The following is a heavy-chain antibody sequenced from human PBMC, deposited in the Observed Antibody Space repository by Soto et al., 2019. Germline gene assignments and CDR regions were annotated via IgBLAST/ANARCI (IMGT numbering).Heavy chain of an antibody. V-gene: IGHV1-69*15. Sequence: QVQLVQSGAEVKKPGSSVKVSCKASGGTFSSYTISWVRQAPGQGLEWMGRIIPIFGTTTYAQKFQGRVTITADEATSTAYMELSSLRSEDTAVYYCARGLGTNAGGSWGQGTLVTVSS. CDR3: ARGLGTNAGGS. CDR2: IIPIFGTT. CDR1: GGTFSSYT. D-gene: IGHD2-8*01. J-gene: IGHJ4*02.